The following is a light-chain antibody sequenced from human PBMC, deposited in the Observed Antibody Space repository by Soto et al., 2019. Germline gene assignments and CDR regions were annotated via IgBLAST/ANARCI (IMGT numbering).Light chain of an antibody. Sequence: DIQMPQSPSSLSASVGDRVTITCRASQGIINYLARYQQRPGQVPDLLIYAASTLQSGVPSRFSGSGSGTDFTLTITSLQPEDVAIYYGQKYNSAPFTFGPGTRVDIK. J-gene: IGKJ3*01. V-gene: IGKV1-27*01. CDR2: AAS. CDR1: QGIINY. CDR3: QKYNSAPFT.